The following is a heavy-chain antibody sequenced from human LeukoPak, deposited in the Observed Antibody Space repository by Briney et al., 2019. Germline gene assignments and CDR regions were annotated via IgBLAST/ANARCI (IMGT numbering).Heavy chain of an antibody. V-gene: IGHV3-53*01. CDR1: GFTVSSSY. CDR2: IYSGGST. Sequence: GGSLRLSCAASGFTVSSSYMSWVRQAPGKGLEWVSVIYSGGSTYYADSVRGRFTISRDNSKNTLYLQMNSLRAEDTAVYYCARAGYSYGTDYWGQGTLVTVSS. J-gene: IGHJ4*02. D-gene: IGHD5-18*01. CDR3: ARAGYSYGTDY.